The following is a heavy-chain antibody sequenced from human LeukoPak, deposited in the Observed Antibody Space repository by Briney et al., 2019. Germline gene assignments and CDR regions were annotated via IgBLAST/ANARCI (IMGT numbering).Heavy chain of an antibody. Sequence: GGSLRLSCAASGSTFSSFAMTWVRQAPGKGLEWVSSITDNGVNTYYIDSVKGRFTMSRDNSKNTLYLQVNSLRADDTAVYYCAKAPSPYCNGASCYPLDHWGQGTLVTVSS. D-gene: IGHD2-15*01. CDR1: GSTFSSFA. CDR2: ITDNGVNT. CDR3: AKAPSPYCNGASCYPLDH. J-gene: IGHJ4*02. V-gene: IGHV3-23*01.